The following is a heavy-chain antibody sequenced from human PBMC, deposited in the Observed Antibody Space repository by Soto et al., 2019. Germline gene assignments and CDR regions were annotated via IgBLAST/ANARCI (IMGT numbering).Heavy chain of an antibody. CDR3: AKVRPRRTSGYFFDY. CDR1: GFTFSSYG. CDR2: IWYDGSNK. Sequence: GGSLRLSCAASGFTFSSYGMHWVRQAPGKGLEWVAVIWYDGSNKYYADSVKGRFTISRDNSKNTVSLHMNSLRAEDTALYYCAKVRPRRTSGYFFDYRGQGTPVTVSS. J-gene: IGHJ4*02. D-gene: IGHD1-1*01. V-gene: IGHV3-33*06.